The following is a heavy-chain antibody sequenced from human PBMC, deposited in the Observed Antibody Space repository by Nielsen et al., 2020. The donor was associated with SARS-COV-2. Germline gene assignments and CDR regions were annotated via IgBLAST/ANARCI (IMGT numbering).Heavy chain of an antibody. D-gene: IGHD5-18*01. V-gene: IGHV1-46*01. Sequence: WVRQAPGQGLEWMGIINPSGGSTSYAQKFQGRVTMTRDTSTSTVYMELSSLRSEDTAVYYCARESVDTAMARLYYYYYGMDVWGQGTTVTVSS. J-gene: IGHJ6*02. CDR2: INPSGGST. CDR3: ARESVDTAMARLYYYYYGMDV.